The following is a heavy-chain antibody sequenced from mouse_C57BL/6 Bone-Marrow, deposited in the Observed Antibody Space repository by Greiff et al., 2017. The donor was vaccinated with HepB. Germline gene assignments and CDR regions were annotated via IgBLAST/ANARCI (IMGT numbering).Heavy chain of an antibody. J-gene: IGHJ2*01. V-gene: IGHV1-15*01. CDR2: IDPETGGT. Sequence: QVQLQQSGAELVRPGASVTLSCKASGFTFTDYEMHWVKQTPVHGLEWIGAIDPETGGTAYNQKFKGKAILTADKSSSTAYMELRSLTSEDSAVYYCTRWLPYFDYWGQGTTLTVSS. D-gene: IGHD2-2*01. CDR3: TRWLPYFDY. CDR1: GFTFTDYE.